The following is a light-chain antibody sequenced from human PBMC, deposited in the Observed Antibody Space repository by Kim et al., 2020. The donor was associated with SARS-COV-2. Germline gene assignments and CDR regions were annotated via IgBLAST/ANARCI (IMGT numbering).Light chain of an antibody. J-gene: IGKJ1*01. CDR2: GAS. CDR1: QSITRNF. Sequence: SPGERATLSCRASQSITRNFLTWYHHKPGQAPRLLIYGASTRATGIPDRFSGSGSGTDFTLTISGLEPEDFAVYYCKYFGTTSWTFGQGTKVDIK. V-gene: IGKV3-20*01. CDR3: KYFGTTSWT.